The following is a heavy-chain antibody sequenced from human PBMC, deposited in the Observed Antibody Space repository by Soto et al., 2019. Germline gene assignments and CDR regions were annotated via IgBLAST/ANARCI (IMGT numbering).Heavy chain of an antibody. Sequence: SETLSLTCTVSGGSISSYYWSWIRQPPGKGLEWIGYIYYSGSTNYNPSLKSRVTISVDTSKNQFSLKLSSVTAADTAVYYCARAEAVAGTDYYYYGMDVWGKGTTVTVSS. CDR1: GGSISSYY. D-gene: IGHD6-19*01. CDR2: IYYSGST. V-gene: IGHV4-59*01. CDR3: ARAEAVAGTDYYYYGMDV. J-gene: IGHJ6*04.